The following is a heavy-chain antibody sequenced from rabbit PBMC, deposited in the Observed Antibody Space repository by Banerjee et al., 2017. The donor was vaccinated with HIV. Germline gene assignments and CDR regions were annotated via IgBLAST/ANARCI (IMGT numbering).Heavy chain of an antibody. J-gene: IGHJ4*01. CDR3: ARDLAGVIGWNFGL. CDR2: IYGGSSYSP. Sequence: QSLEESGGDLVKPEGSLTLTCTASGFSFNNKYVMCWVRQAPGKGLELIACIYGGSSYSPWYASWAKGRFTISKTSSTTVTLQMTSLTAADTATYFCARDLAGVIGWNFGLWGPGTLVTVS. CDR1: GFSFNNKYV. D-gene: IGHD4-1*01. V-gene: IGHV1S40*01.